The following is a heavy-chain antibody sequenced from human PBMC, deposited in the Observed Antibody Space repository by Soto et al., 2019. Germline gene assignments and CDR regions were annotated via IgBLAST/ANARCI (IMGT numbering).Heavy chain of an antibody. V-gene: IGHV1-69*01. D-gene: IGHD3-10*01. J-gene: IGHJ4*02. CDR2: IIPLFGTA. CDR3: APELSENPASPFDA. CDR1: GVTFSSET. Sequence: QVQLVQSGADVKKPGSSVKVSCQASGVTFSSETLGWVRQAPGQGLEWVGGIIPLFGTASYAQKFQGRVTISADESTSTVYMELSSLRSDDTAVYFCAPELSENPASPFDAWGQGTLVTVSS.